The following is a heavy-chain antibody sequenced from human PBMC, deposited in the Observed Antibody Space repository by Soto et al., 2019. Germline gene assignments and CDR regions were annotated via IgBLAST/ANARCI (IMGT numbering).Heavy chain of an antibody. CDR3: ARQGSDSYGPGVFHYYYYGMDV. D-gene: IGHD5-18*01. CDR2: IYYSGST. J-gene: IGHJ6*02. CDR1: GGSISSSSYY. Sequence: QLQLQESGPGLVKPSETLSLTCTVSGGSISSSSYYWGWIRQPPGKGLEWIGSIYYSGSTYYNPSLKSRVTISVDTSKNQFSLKLSSVTAADTAVYYCARQGSDSYGPGVFHYYYYGMDVWGQGTTVTVSS. V-gene: IGHV4-39*01.